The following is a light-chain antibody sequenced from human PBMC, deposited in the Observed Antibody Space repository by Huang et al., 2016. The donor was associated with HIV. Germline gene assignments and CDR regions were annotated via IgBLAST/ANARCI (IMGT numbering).Light chain of an antibody. V-gene: IGKV1-9*01. CDR3: QQLNSYPEGFT. Sequence: IQLTQSPSSLSASVGDRVTITCRASQGISSYLAGYQQKPGKAPKRLIYAASTLQSGVPSRFSGSGSGTEFTLTISSLQPEDFATYYCQQLNSYPEGFTFGPGTKVDIK. CDR1: QGISSY. CDR2: AAS. J-gene: IGKJ3*01.